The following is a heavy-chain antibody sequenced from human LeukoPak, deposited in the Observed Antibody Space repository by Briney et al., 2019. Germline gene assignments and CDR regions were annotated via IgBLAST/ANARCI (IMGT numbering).Heavy chain of an antibody. D-gene: IGHD3-10*01. CDR2: IIPIFGTA. V-gene: IGHV1-69*05. Sequence: ASVKVSCKASGGTFSSYAISWVRQAPGQGLEWMGGIIPIFGTANYAQKFQGRVTITTDESTSTAYMELSSLRSEDTAVYYCARPRGVTMVVEGAFDIWGQGTMVTVSS. J-gene: IGHJ3*02. CDR1: GGTFSSYA. CDR3: ARPRGVTMVVEGAFDI.